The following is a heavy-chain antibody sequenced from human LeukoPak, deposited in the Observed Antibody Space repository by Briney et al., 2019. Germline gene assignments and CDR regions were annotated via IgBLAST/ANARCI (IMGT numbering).Heavy chain of an antibody. V-gene: IGHV1-18*01. D-gene: IGHD3-9*01. Sequence: GASVKVSCKASGYTFTSYGISWVRQAPGQGLEWMGWISAYNGNTNYAQKLQGRVTMTTNTSTSTAYMELRSLRSDDTAVYYCARDLYYDMLTGQTGEGYYYYGMDVWGQGTTVTVSS. J-gene: IGHJ6*02. CDR1: GYTFTSYG. CDR3: ARDLYYDMLTGQTGEGYYYYGMDV. CDR2: ISAYNGNT.